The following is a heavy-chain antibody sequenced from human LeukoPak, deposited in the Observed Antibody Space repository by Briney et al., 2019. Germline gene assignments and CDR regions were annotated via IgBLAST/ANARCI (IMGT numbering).Heavy chain of an antibody. V-gene: IGHV1-46*01. CDR3: ARDTVTVAGGDHFDY. CDR1: GYTFTSYY. D-gene: IGHD4-11*01. Sequence: GASVKVSCKASGYTFTSYYMHWVRQAPGQGLEWMGIINPSGGSTSYAQKFQGRVTMTRDTSTSTVYMELSSLRSEDTAVYYCARDTVTVAGGDHFDYWGQGTLVTVSS. J-gene: IGHJ4*02. CDR2: INPSGGST.